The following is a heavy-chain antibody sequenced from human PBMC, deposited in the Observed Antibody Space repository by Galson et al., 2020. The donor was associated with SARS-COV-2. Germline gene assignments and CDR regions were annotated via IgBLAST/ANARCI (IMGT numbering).Heavy chain of an antibody. CDR2: ISYDGSNK. Sequence: GESLKISCAASGFTFSSYAMHWVRQAPGKGLEWVAVISYDGSNKYYADSVKGRFTISRDNSKNTLYLQMNSLRAEDTAVYYCAIEMVPDAFDIWGQGTMVTVSS. CDR3: AIEMVPDAFDI. V-gene: IGHV3-30*04. J-gene: IGHJ3*02. CDR1: GFTFSSYA. D-gene: IGHD2-8*01.